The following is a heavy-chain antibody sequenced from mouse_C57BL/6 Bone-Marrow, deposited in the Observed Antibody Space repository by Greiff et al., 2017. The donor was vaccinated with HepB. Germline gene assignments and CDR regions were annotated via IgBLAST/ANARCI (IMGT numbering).Heavy chain of an antibody. J-gene: IGHJ4*01. D-gene: IGHD2-3*01. CDR1: GYTFTDYE. CDR2: IDPETGGT. V-gene: IGHV1-15*01. Sequence: QVQLQQSGAELVRPGASVTLSCKASGYTFTDYEMHWVKQTPVHGLEWIGAIDPETGGTAYNQKFKGKAILTADKSSSTAYMELRSLASEDSAVYYCTSQDGHYYAMDYWGQGTSVTVSS. CDR3: TSQDGHYYAMDY.